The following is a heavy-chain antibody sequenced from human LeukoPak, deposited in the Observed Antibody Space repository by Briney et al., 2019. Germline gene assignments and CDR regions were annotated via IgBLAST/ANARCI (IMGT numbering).Heavy chain of an antibody. Sequence: SETLSLTCTVSGYSISSGYYWGWIRQPPGKGLEWIGSIYHSGSTYYNPSLKSRVTISVDTSKNQFSLKLSSVTAADTAVYYCARPKAIGSSWYYFDYWGQGTLVTVSS. V-gene: IGHV4-38-2*02. D-gene: IGHD6-13*01. CDR3: ARPKAIGSSWYYFDY. J-gene: IGHJ4*02. CDR1: GYSISSGYY. CDR2: IYHSGST.